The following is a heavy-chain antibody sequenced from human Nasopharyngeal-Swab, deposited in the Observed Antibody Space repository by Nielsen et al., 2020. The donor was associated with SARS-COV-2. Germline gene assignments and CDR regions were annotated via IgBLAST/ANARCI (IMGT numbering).Heavy chain of an antibody. CDR2: IIPIFGTA. J-gene: IGHJ6*02. V-gene: IGHV1-69*13. CDR3: ARDGTTSQTSYYYYGMDV. D-gene: IGHD4-17*01. CDR1: GGTFSSYA. Sequence: SVKVSCKASGGTFSSYAISWVRQAPGQGLEWMGGIIPIFGTANYAQKFQGRVTITADESTSTAYMGLSSLRSEDTAVYYCARDGTTSQTSYYYYGMDVWGQGTTVTVSS.